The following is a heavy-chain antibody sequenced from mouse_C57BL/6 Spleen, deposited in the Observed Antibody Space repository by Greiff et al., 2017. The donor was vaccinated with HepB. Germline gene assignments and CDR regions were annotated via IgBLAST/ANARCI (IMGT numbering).Heavy chain of an antibody. V-gene: IGHV5-6*01. Sequence: EVKLVESGGDLVKPGGSLKLSCAASGFTFSSYGMSWVRQTPDKRLEWVATISSGGSYTYYPDSVKGRFTISRDNAKNTLYLQMSSLKSEDTAMYYCARQGNYYGSSRGYAMDYWGQGTSVTVSS. J-gene: IGHJ4*01. CDR3: ARQGNYYGSSRGYAMDY. CDR2: ISSGGSYT. D-gene: IGHD1-1*01. CDR1: GFTFSSYG.